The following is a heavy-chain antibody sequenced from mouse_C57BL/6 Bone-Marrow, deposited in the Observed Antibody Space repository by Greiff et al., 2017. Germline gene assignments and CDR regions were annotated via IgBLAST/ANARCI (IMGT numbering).Heavy chain of an antibody. CDR3: AGDGYYWYFDV. V-gene: IGHV1-81*01. CDR1: GYTFTSYG. J-gene: IGHJ1*01. CDR2: IYPRSGNT. Sequence: VQLQHSGAELARLGALVKLSCKASGYTFTSYGISWVKQRTGQGLEWIGEIYPRSGNTYYNEKFKGKARLTADKSSSTAYMELRSLTSEDSAVYFCAGDGYYWYFDVWGAGSTVTVSS. D-gene: IGHD2-3*01.